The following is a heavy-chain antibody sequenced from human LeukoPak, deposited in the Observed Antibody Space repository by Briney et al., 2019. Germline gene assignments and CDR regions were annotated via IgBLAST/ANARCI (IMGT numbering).Heavy chain of an antibody. CDR1: GYTFTGYF. Sequence: ASVKVSCKASGYTFTGYFMHWVRQAPGQGLEWMGWINPNSGGTNYAQKFQGRGTMTRDTSISTAYMELSSLRSDDTAVYYCARVYKWNEPYDAFDIWGQGTMVTVSS. J-gene: IGHJ3*02. CDR2: INPNSGGT. D-gene: IGHD1-1*01. V-gene: IGHV1-2*02. CDR3: ARVYKWNEPYDAFDI.